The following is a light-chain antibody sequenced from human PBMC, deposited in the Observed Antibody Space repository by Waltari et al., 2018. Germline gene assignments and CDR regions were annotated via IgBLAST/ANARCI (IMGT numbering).Light chain of an antibody. V-gene: IGKV3-15*01. CDR3: QQYNRWPPIT. Sequence: VVLTRSPATLSVSPGESAIISCRASQSVSSELAWYQQKPGQAPRLLIYDASTRASAIPARFRDSGSGTEFTLTITSLQSEDSATYYCQQYNRWPPITFGQGTRLDIK. CDR1: QSVSSE. CDR2: DAS. J-gene: IGKJ5*01.